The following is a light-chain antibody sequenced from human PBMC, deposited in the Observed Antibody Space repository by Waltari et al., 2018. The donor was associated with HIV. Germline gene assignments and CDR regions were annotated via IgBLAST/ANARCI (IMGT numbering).Light chain of an antibody. J-gene: IGLJ1*01. CDR3: SSYTSSSTPYV. Sequence: SALTQPASVSGSPGQSSTISCTGPSSDVGGYNYVSWYQQHPGKAPKLMIYEVSNRPSGVSNRFSGSKSGNTASLTISGLQAEDEADYYCSSYTSSSTPYVFGTGTKVTVL. V-gene: IGLV2-14*01. CDR1: SSDVGGYNY. CDR2: EVS.